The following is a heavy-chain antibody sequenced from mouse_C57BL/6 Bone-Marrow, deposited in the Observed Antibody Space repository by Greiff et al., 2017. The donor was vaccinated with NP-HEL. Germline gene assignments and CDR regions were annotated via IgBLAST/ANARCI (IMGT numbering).Heavy chain of an antibody. CDR2: IDPNSGGT. Sequence: VQLQQPGAELVKPGASVKLSCKASGYTFTNYWMHWVKQRPGRGLEWIGRIDPNSGGTKYNEKFKSKATLTVDKPSSTAYMQRSSLTSEDSAVYYWARYYYGSGYFDYRGQGTTLTVSS. D-gene: IGHD1-1*01. V-gene: IGHV1-72*01. J-gene: IGHJ2*01. CDR3: ARYYYGSGYFDY. CDR1: GYTFTNYW.